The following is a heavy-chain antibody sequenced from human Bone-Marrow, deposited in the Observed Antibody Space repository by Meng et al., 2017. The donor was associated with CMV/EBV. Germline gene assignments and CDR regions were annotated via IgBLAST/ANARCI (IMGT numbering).Heavy chain of an antibody. CDR3: ARESIVGAYYYYYYGMYV. V-gene: IGHV3-7*01. D-gene: IGHD1-26*01. Sequence: GESLKISCAASGFTFSSYWMSWVRQAPGKGLEWVANIKQDGSEKYYVDSVKGRFTISRDNAKNSLLLQMNSLKAEDTAVYYCARESIVGAYYYYYYGMYVLGQGTTVTVSS. CDR1: GFTFSSYW. J-gene: IGHJ6*02. CDR2: IKQDGSEK.